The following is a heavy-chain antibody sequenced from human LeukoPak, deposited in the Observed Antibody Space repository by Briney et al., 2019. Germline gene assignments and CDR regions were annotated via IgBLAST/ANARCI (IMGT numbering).Heavy chain of an antibody. V-gene: IGHV3-23*01. J-gene: IGHJ4*02. CDR2: ITDSGGST. Sequence: GGSLRLSCAASGFTFSTFAMSWVRQAPGRGLEWVSAITDSGGSTYYADSVKGRFTISRDNSKNTLFLQMTSLRAEDTALYYCAKISGYFDYWGRGTLVTVSS. CDR3: AKISGYFDY. D-gene: IGHD3-10*01. CDR1: GFTFSTFA.